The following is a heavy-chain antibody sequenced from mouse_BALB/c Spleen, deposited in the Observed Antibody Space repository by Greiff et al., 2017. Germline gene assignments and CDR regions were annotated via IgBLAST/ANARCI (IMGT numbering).Heavy chain of an antibody. Sequence: EVQVVESGGGLVKPGGSLKLSCAASGFTFSDYYMYWVRQTPEKRLEWVATISDGGSYTYYPDSVKGRFTISRDNAKNNLYLQMSSLKSEDTAMYYCARDNYRYGAWFAYRGQGTLGTGSA. CDR2: ISDGGSYT. CDR1: GFTFSDYY. CDR3: ARDNYRYGAWFAY. J-gene: IGHJ3*01. D-gene: IGHD2-14*01. V-gene: IGHV5-4*02.